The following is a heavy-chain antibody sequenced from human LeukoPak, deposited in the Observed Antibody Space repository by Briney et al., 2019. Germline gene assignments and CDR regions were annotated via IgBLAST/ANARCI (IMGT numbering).Heavy chain of an antibody. Sequence: GGSLRLSCAASGLTFRDYAMSWVRQAPGKGLEWVSVISGTGDTTHYADSVKGRLTISRDNYQNTVFLQMNSLITEDTAVYYCGTGCKERSGDYTFDYWGQGSLVTVSS. CDR3: GTGCKERSGDYTFDY. J-gene: IGHJ4*02. V-gene: IGHV3-23*01. D-gene: IGHD3-22*01. CDR1: GLTFRDYA. CDR2: ISGTGDTT.